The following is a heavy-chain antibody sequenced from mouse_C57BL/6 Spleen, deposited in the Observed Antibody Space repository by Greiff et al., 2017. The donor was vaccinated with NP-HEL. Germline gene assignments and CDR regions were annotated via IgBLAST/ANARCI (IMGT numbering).Heavy chain of an antibody. V-gene: IGHV1-47*01. Sequence: VQLVESGAELVKPGASVKMSCKASGYTFTTYPIEWMKQNHGKSLEWIGNFHPYNDDTKYNEKFKGKATLTVEKSSSTVYLELSRLTSDDSAVYYCARGDYYGSSSPFAYWGQGTLVTVSA. CDR1: GYTFTTYP. J-gene: IGHJ3*01. CDR2: FHPYNDDT. CDR3: ARGDYYGSSSPFAY. D-gene: IGHD1-1*01.